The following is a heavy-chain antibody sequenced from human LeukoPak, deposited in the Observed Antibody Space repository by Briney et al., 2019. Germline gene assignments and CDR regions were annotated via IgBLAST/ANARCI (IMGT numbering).Heavy chain of an antibody. CDR3: ASLNDYGDYG. CDR2: IYYSGST. CDR1: GGSISSSSYY. D-gene: IGHD4-17*01. Sequence: SETLSLTCTVSGGSISSSSYYWGWIRQPPGKGLEWIRSIYYSGSTYYNPSLKSRVTISVDTSKNQFSLKLSSVTAADTAVYYCASLNDYGDYGWGQGTLVTVSS. V-gene: IGHV4-39*01. J-gene: IGHJ4*02.